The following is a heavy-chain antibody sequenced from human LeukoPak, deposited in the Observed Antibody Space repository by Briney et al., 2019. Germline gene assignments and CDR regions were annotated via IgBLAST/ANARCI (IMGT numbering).Heavy chain of an antibody. V-gene: IGHV1-8*01. CDR2: MNPNGGNT. CDR3: ARASTPVYCSGGSCLGAGWFDP. Sequence: ASVKVSCKASGYTFTSYDINWVRQATGQGLEWMGWMNPNGGNTGYAQKFQGRVTMTRNTSISTAYMELSSLRSEDTAVYYCARASTPVYCSGGSCLGAGWFDPWGQGTLVTVSS. CDR1: GYTFTSYD. J-gene: IGHJ5*02. D-gene: IGHD2-15*01.